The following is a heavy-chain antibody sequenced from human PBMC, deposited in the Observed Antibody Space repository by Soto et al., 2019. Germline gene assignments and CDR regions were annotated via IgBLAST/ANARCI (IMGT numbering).Heavy chain of an antibody. Sequence: PGGSLRLSYAASGCAVSSNYMSGGRQAPGKGLEWVSVIYSGGSTYYADSVKGRFTISRDNSQNTLYLQMNSLSAEDTAVYYWASLYLSGTAGYSGEESLGSVSS. CDR1: GCAVSSNY. V-gene: IGHV3-53*01. CDR2: IYSGGST. CDR3: ASLYLSGTAGY. D-gene: IGHD2-15*01. J-gene: IGHJ4*02.